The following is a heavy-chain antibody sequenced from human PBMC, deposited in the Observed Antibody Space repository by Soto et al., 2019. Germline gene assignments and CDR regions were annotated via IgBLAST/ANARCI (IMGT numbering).Heavy chain of an antibody. Sequence: SETLSLTCTVSGGSIISYYWSWIRQPTGKGLEWIGYIYYSGSTNYNPSLKSRVTISVDTSKNQFSLKLSSVTAADTAVYYCARQMRGATISIYYYGMDVWGQGTTVTVSS. D-gene: IGHD5-12*01. CDR3: ARQMRGATISIYYYGMDV. V-gene: IGHV4-59*01. CDR1: GGSIISYY. J-gene: IGHJ6*02. CDR2: IYYSGST.